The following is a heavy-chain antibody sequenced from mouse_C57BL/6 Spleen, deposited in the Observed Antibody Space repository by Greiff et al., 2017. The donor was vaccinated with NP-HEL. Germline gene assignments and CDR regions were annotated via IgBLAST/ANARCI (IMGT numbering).Heavy chain of an antibody. V-gene: IGHV5-9-1*02. D-gene: IGHD1-1*01. CDR1: GFTFSSYA. Sequence: EVKLVESGEGLVKPGGSLKLSCAASGFTFSSYAMSWVRQTPEKRLEWVAYISSGGDYIYYADTVKGRFTISRDNARNTLYLQMSSLKSEDTAMYYCTRDGGSINYAMDYWGQGTSVTVSS. CDR3: TRDGGSINYAMDY. CDR2: ISSGGDYI. J-gene: IGHJ4*01.